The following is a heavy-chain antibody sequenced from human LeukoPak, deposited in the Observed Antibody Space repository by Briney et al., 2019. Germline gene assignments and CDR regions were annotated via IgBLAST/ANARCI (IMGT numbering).Heavy chain of an antibody. D-gene: IGHD3-22*01. CDR1: GFSLSTSGMC. J-gene: IGHJ4*02. CDR2: IDWDDDK. CDR3: ARDSSGYRLDY. Sequence: SGPTLVNPTQTLVLTCTFSGFSLSTSGMCVNWIRQPPGKALQWLARIDWDDDKYYNTSLKTRLTISKDTSKNQVVLTMTNMDPVETATYYCARDSSGYRLDYWGQGTLVTVSS. V-gene: IGHV2-70*11.